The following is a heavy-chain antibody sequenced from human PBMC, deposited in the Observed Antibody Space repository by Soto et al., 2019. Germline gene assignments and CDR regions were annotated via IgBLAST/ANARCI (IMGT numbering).Heavy chain of an antibody. V-gene: IGHV3-9*01. Sequence: LRLSCAASGFTFDDYAMHWVRQAPGKGLEWVSGSSWNSGSIGYADSVKGRFTISRDNAKNSLHLQMNSLRAEDTALYYCAKVPYDFWSGYCFDYWGQGTLVTVSS. CDR2: SSWNSGSI. D-gene: IGHD3-3*01. J-gene: IGHJ4*02. CDR3: AKVPYDFWSGYCFDY. CDR1: GFTFDDYA.